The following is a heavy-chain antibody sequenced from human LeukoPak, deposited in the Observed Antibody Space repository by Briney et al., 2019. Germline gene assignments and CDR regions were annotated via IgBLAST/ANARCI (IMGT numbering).Heavy chain of an antibody. D-gene: IGHD2-15*01. V-gene: IGHV1-2*02. CDR2: INPNSGGT. CDR3: ARESVVVVAATLPYYYYYGMDV. CDR1: GYTLTEMS. J-gene: IGHJ6*02. Sequence: GASVKVSCKVSGYTLTEMSIHWVRQAPGQGLEWMGWINPNSGGTHYAQRFQGRVTITADKSTSTAYMELSSLRSEDTAVYYCARESVVVVAATLPYYYYYGMDVWGQGTTVTVSS.